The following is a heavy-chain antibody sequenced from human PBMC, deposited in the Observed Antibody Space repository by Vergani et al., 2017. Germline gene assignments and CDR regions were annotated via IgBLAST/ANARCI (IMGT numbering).Heavy chain of an antibody. CDR3: ARDEPTYYYDSSGYGLDY. V-gene: IGHV3-48*01. CDR2: ISSSSSTI. Sequence: EVQLVESGGGLVQPGGSLRLSCAASGFTFSSYSMNWVRQAQGKGLEWVSYISSSSSTIYYADSVKGRFTISRDNAKNSLYLQMNSLRAEDTAVYYCARDEPTYYYDSSGYGLDYWGQGTLVTVSS. D-gene: IGHD3-22*01. CDR1: GFTFSSYS. J-gene: IGHJ4*02.